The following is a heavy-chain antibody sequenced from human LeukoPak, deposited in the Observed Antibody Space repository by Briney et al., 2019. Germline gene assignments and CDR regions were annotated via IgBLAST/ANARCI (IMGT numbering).Heavy chain of an antibody. J-gene: IGHJ5*02. Sequence: ASVKVSCKASGGTFSSYAISWVRQAPGQGLEWMGGIIPIFGTANYAQKFQGRVTITADKSTSTAYMELRSLRSDDTAVYYCARVLAAAGTRYNWFDPWGQGTLVTVSS. CDR2: IIPIFGTA. V-gene: IGHV1-69*06. CDR1: GGTFSSYA. CDR3: ARVLAAAGTRYNWFDP. D-gene: IGHD6-13*01.